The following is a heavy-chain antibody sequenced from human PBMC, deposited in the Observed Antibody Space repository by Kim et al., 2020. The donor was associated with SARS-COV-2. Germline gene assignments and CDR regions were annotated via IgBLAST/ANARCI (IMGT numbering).Heavy chain of an antibody. V-gene: IGHV4-34*01. CDR3: AGGRYSSGWYGPKYYFDY. Sequence: SETLSLTCAVYGGSFSGYYWSWIRQPPGKGLEWIGEINHSGSTNYNPSLKSRVTISVDTSKNQFSLKLSSVTAADTAVYYCAGGRYSSGWYGPKYYFDYWGQGTLVTVSS. D-gene: IGHD6-19*01. CDR2: INHSGST. J-gene: IGHJ4*02. CDR1: GGSFSGYY.